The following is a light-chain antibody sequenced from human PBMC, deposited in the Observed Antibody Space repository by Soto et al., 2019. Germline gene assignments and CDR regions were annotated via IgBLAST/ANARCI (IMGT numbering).Light chain of an antibody. CDR2: EVT. J-gene: IGLJ2*01. V-gene: IGLV2-14*01. CDR1: SSDVGGYNY. CDR3: SSYTSTNHVV. Sequence: QSALTQPASVSGSPGQSIIISCTGTSSDVGGYNYVSWYQQHPGKAPKLVIYEVTKRPSGVSNRFSGSKSVNTASLTISGLQAEDETDYYCSSYTSTNHVVFGGGTKLTVL.